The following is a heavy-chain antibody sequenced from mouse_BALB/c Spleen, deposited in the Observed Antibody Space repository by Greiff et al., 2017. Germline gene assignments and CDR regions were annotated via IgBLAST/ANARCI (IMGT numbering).Heavy chain of an antibody. Sequence: EVKLVESGGGLVQPGGSLKLSCAASGFDFSRYWMSWVRQAPGKGLEWIGEINPDSSTINYTPSLKDKFIISRDNAKNTLYLQMSKVRSEDTALYYCARPVGGLHRYFDVWGAGTTVTVSS. CDR1: GFDFSRYW. J-gene: IGHJ1*01. V-gene: IGHV4-1*02. D-gene: IGHD1-1*01. CDR2: INPDSSTI. CDR3: ARPVGGLHRYFDV.